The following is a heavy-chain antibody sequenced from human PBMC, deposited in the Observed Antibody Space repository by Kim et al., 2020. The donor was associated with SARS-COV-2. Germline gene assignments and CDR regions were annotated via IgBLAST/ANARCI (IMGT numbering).Heavy chain of an antibody. J-gene: IGHJ4*02. CDR2: IIPIFGTA. CDR3: ASLSSEQQLPYFDY. D-gene: IGHD6-13*01. Sequence: SVKVSCKASGGTFSSYAISWVRQAPGQGLEWMGGIIPIFGTANYAQKFQGRVTITADESTSTAYMELSSLRSEDTAVYYCASLSSEQQLPYFDYWGQGTLVTVSS. CDR1: GGTFSSYA. V-gene: IGHV1-69*13.